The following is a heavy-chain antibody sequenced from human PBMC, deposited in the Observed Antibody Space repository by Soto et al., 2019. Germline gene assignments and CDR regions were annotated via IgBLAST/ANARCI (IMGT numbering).Heavy chain of an antibody. CDR1: GFNVMSYW. V-gene: IGHV3-7*01. D-gene: IGHD5-12*01. Sequence: PVGSLRIACAVSGFNVMSYWMSWVRQAPGKGLEWVASIKDDGSEIYYLQSVRGRFTISRDSAGNALHLAMNYMSAEDTGVYFCARDIGFDYVNWGQGTLVTVSS. CDR3: ARDIGFDYVN. CDR2: IKDDGSEI. J-gene: IGHJ4*02.